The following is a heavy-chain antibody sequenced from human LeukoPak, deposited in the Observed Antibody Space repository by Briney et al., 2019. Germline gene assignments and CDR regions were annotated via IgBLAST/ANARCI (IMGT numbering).Heavy chain of an antibody. D-gene: IGHD6-13*01. J-gene: IGHJ4*02. CDR1: GFTFDNYR. Sequence: GGSLRLSCAASGFTFDNYRMSWVRQAPVKGLEWVSTVNADGGNTYYADSVKGRFTISRDNSKSTLILQMNSLRVEDTALYYCTKRVRYGGTWDHFADWGQGTLVTVSP. CDR2: VNADGGNT. V-gene: IGHV3-23*01. CDR3: TKRVRYGGTWDHFAD.